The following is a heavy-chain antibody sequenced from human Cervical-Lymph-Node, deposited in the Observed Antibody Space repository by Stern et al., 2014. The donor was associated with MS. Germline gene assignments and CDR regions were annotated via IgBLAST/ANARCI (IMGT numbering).Heavy chain of an antibody. V-gene: IGHV4-30-4*01. CDR3: ARDDTSLDAFDF. D-gene: IGHD2-2*01. CDR1: GGSINSGDYY. J-gene: IGHJ3*01. CDR2: VYYNGST. Sequence: QLVQSGPGLVKPSQTLSLTCTVSGGSINSGDYYWSWIRQPPGKGLEWFGYVYYNGSTYYNPSLKSRVTMSVDTSKNQFSLKLSSVTAADTAVYYCARDDTSLDAFDFWGQGTLVTVSS.